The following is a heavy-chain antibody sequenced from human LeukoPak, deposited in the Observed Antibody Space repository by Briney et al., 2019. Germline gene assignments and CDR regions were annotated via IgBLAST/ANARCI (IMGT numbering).Heavy chain of an antibody. D-gene: IGHD3-10*01. V-gene: IGHV3-21*01. CDR3: ARGPQFSGPGWFDP. J-gene: IGHJ5*02. Sequence: GGSLRLSCAASGFTFTDYGLNWVRQAPGRGLEWVSSISSSSSDIYYADSVKGRFTISRDNTKDSLYLQMNSLRAEDTAIYYCARGPQFSGPGWFDPWGQGTLVTVPS. CDR1: GFTFTDYG. CDR2: ISSSSSDI.